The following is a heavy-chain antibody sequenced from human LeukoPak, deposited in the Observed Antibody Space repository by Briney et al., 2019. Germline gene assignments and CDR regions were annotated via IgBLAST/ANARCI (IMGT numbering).Heavy chain of an antibody. CDR3: ARERDDYDDPGPLDY. V-gene: IGHV3-74*01. Sequence: GGSLRLSCAASGFGFSRYRMHWVRQAPGTGLKWVSRIYRDGSTTDYADSVKGRFSISRDNSKNTLYLDMNSLGAGDTAVYYCARERDDYDDPGPLDYWGQGTLVTVSS. CDR2: IYRDGSTT. J-gene: IGHJ4*02. CDR1: GFGFSRYR. D-gene: IGHD4-17*01.